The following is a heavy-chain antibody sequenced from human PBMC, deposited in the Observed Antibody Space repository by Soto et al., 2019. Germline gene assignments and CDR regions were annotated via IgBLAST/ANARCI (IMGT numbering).Heavy chain of an antibody. CDR2: INPSGGST. V-gene: IGHV1-46*01. D-gene: IGHD3-3*01. CDR1: GYTFTSYG. CDR3: AREEIRFLEWLLSSYYYYYYGMDV. J-gene: IGHJ6*02. Sequence: GASVKVSCKASGYTFTSYGMHWVRQAPGQGLEWMGIINPSGGSTSYAQKFQGRVTMTRDTSTSTVYMELSSLRSEDTAVYYCAREEIRFLEWLLSSYYYYYYGMDVWGQGTTVTVSS.